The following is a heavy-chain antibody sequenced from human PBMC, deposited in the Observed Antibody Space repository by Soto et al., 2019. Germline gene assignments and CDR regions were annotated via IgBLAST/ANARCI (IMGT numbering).Heavy chain of an antibody. CDR1: GFSLSTSGMG. J-gene: IGHJ4*02. CDR3: VHSPSSSPSDY. D-gene: IGHD6-6*01. V-gene: IGHV2-5*01. CDR2: IYWNDDK. Sequence: QITLKESGPTLVKPTQTLTLTCTFSGFSLSTSGMGVGWIRQPPGKALEWLALIYWNDDKRYSPSLKSRLTHPQDTSKNLVGLTITNMDPVDAATYFCVHSPSSSPSDYWGQGTLVTVSS.